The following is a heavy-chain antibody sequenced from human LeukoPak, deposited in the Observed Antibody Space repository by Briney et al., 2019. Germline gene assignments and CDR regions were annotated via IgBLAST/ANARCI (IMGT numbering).Heavy chain of an antibody. Sequence: SETLSLTCAMHSESSGGDDWTWIRQPPGKGLEWIGEVSPGGSTRYNPSLRSRVTISLDTSRSRFSLRLSSVTAADTAVYYCARGEDYYGSGSYALDYWGQGTLVTVSS. J-gene: IGHJ4*02. CDR2: VSPGGST. V-gene: IGHV4-34*01. CDR1: SESSGGDD. CDR3: ARGEDYYGSGSYALDY. D-gene: IGHD3-10*01.